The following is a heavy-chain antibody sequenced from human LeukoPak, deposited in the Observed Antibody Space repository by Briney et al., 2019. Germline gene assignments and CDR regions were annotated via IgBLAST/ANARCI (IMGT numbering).Heavy chain of an antibody. CDR1: GGSISSYF. J-gene: IGHJ3*02. V-gene: IGHV4-59*01. CDR2: VYYSGST. Sequence: SETLSLTCTVSGGSISSYFWSWIRQPPGKGLEWIGYVYYSGSTNYNPSLKSRVTISVDTSRNQFSLRLSSVTAADTAVYYCARHRGGDYDAFDIWGQGTMVTVSS. D-gene: IGHD2-21*01. CDR3: ARHRGGDYDAFDI.